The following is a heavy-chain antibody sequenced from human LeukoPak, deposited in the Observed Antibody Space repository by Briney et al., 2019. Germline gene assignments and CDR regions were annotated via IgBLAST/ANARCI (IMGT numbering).Heavy chain of an antibody. CDR1: GFTFSNYA. CDR2: ISSSSSYT. Sequence: GRSLRLSCAASGFTFSNYAIHWIRQAPGKGLEWVSYISSSSSYTNYADSVKGRFTISRDNAKNSLYLQVNSLRAEDTAVYYCAIGTLGAFDIWGQGTMVTVSS. D-gene: IGHD1-7*01. V-gene: IGHV3-11*05. J-gene: IGHJ3*02. CDR3: AIGTLGAFDI.